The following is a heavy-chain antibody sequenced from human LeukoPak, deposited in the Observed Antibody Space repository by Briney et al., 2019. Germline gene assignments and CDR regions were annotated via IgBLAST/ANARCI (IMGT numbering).Heavy chain of an antibody. V-gene: IGHV4-59*01. J-gene: IGHJ4*02. CDR2: IYYSGST. D-gene: IGHD3-9*01. CDR1: GGSISSYY. Sequence: SETLSLTCTVSGGSISSYYWSWIRQPPGKRLEWIGYIYYSGSTNYNPSLKSRVTISVDTSKNQFSLKLSSVTAADTAVYYCARGPYYDILTGYYNNLFDYWGQGTLVTVSS. CDR3: ARGPYYDILTGYYNNLFDY.